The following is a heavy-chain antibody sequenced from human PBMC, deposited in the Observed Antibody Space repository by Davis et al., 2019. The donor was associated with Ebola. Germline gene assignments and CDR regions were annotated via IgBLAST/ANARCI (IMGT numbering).Heavy chain of an antibody. CDR2: INPHNGNT. Sequence: ASVKVSCKASGYTFTGYYLHWVRQAPGQGLEWMGWINPHNGNTNYAQNAQGRVTMTTDTSTSTAYMEVGILRSDDTAVYYCARAQFPTTSDHWGQGTLVTVSS. CDR1: GYTFTGYY. CDR3: ARAQFPTTSDH. V-gene: IGHV1-18*04. D-gene: IGHD1-1*01. J-gene: IGHJ4*02.